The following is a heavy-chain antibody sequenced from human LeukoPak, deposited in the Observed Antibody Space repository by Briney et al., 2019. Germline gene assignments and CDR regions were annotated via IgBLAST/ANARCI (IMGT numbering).Heavy chain of an antibody. Sequence: GSSVKVSCKASGGTFSSYAISWVRQAPGQGLEWMGRIIPTLGIANYAQKFQGRVTITADKSTSTAYMELSSLRSEDTAVYYCARDRGTYSGSYFDYWGQGTLVTVSS. CDR1: GGTFSSYA. V-gene: IGHV1-69*04. D-gene: IGHD1-26*01. J-gene: IGHJ4*02. CDR2: IIPTLGIA. CDR3: ARDRGTYSGSYFDY.